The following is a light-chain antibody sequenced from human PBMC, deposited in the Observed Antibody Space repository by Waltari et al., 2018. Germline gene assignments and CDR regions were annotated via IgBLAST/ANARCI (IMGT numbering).Light chain of an antibody. Sequence: TGDRVTITCRASQYISNYLAWFQQRPGKATKLLIYEASTLQRGVPSRFSGSGSGTDFTLTITSLQSDDFATYYCQQYFNYPRTFGQGTRVEIE. J-gene: IGKJ1*01. CDR2: EAS. CDR1: QYISNY. CDR3: QQYFNYPRT. V-gene: IGKV1-8*01.